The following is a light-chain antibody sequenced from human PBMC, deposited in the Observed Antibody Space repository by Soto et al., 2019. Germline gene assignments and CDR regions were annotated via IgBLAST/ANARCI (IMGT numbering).Light chain of an antibody. J-gene: IGKJ1*01. CDR1: QSVSSN. V-gene: IGKV3-15*01. CDR2: GAS. CDR3: QQYNDWPET. Sequence: EIVMTQSPATLSVSPGERATLSCRASQSVSSNLAWYQQKPGQAPRLLIYGASTRATGIPARFSGSGSGTDFTLTISSLHSEDFAVYYCQQYNDWPETVGQGTKVDSK.